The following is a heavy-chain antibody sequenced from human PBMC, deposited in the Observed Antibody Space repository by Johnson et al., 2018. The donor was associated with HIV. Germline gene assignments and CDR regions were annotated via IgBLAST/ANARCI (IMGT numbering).Heavy chain of an antibody. J-gene: IGHJ3*01. D-gene: IGHD1-26*01. CDR3: ARRWGGATTDAFDL. CDR2: ISYDGSNK. V-gene: IGHV3-30-3*01. Sequence: VQLVESGGGLIQPGGSLRLSCASSGFTVSSNYMSWVRQAPGKGLEWVAVISYDGSNKYYADSVKGRFTISRDNSKNTLHLQMNSLSAEDTAVYYCARRWGGATTDAFDLWGQGTMVAVSS. CDR1: GFTVSSNY.